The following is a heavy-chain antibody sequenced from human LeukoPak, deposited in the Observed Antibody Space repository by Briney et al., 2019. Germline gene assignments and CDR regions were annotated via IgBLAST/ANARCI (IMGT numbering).Heavy chain of an antibody. Sequence: SETLSLTCTVSGGSISSYYWSWIRQPPGKGLEWIGYIYYSGSTNYNPSLKSRVTISVDTSKNQFSLKLSSVTAADTAVYYCARDGVGYNSSSGLDYWGQGTLVTVSS. CDR1: GGSISSYY. V-gene: IGHV4-59*01. CDR2: IYYSGST. J-gene: IGHJ4*02. D-gene: IGHD6-6*01. CDR3: ARDGVGYNSSSGLDY.